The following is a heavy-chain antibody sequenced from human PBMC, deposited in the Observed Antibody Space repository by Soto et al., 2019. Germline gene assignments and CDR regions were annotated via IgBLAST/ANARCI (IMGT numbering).Heavy chain of an antibody. Sequence: QVQLVQSGAEVKKPGSSVKVSCKASGGTFSSYAISWVRQAPGQGLEWMGGIIPIFGTANYAQKFQGRVTITADESTSTVYMELSSLRSEDTAVYYCARGNQNQLRFLEWLTNYYYGMDVWGQGTTVTVSS. CDR3: ARGNQNQLRFLEWLTNYYYGMDV. D-gene: IGHD3-3*01. CDR1: GGTFSSYA. J-gene: IGHJ6*02. V-gene: IGHV1-69*01. CDR2: IIPIFGTA.